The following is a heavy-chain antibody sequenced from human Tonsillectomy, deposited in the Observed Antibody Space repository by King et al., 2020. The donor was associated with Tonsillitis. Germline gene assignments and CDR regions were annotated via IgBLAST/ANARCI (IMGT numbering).Heavy chain of an antibody. J-gene: IGHJ3*02. Sequence: VQLVESGGGLVQPGGSLKLSCAASGFTFSGSAIHWVRQASGKGLEWVGHIRSKANSYATAYAASVKGRFTISRDDSKNTAYLQMNSLKTEDTAVYYCQTTEGAFDIWGQGTMVTVSS. CDR2: IRSKANSYAT. CDR3: QTTEGAFDI. V-gene: IGHV3-73*02. D-gene: IGHD4-17*01. CDR1: GFTFSGSA.